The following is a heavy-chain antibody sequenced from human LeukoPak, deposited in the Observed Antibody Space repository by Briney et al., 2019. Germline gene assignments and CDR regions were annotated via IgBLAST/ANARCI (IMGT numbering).Heavy chain of an antibody. CDR2: ISGTGDST. CDR3: AKDRESFYGHQFDH. CDR1: GFTFSSYA. Sequence: PGGSLRLSCAASGFTFSSYAMSWVRQAPGKGLEWVSAISGTGDSTYYADSVKGRFTISRDNSKDTLYLQMNSLRAEDTAVYYCAKDRESFYGHQFDHWGQGTLVTVSS. J-gene: IGHJ4*02. D-gene: IGHD2/OR15-2a*01. V-gene: IGHV3-23*01.